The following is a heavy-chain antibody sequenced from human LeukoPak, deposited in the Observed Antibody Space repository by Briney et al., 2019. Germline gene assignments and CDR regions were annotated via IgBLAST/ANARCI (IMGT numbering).Heavy chain of an antibody. CDR1: GGTXSSYA. Sequence: SVKVSCKASGGTXSSYAISWVRQAPGQGLEWMGRIIPILGIANYAQKFQGRVTITADKSTSTAYMELSSLRSEDTAVYYCARDRYGPVYYYYGMDVWGQGTTVTVSS. V-gene: IGHV1-69*04. CDR3: ARDRYGPVYYYYGMDV. J-gene: IGHJ6*02. CDR2: IIPILGIA. D-gene: IGHD1-14*01.